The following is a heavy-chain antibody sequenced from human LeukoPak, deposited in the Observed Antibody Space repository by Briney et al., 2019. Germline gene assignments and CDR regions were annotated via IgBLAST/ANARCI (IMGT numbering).Heavy chain of an antibody. V-gene: IGHV4-59*01. CDR2: IYYSGST. D-gene: IGHD6-25*01. CDR1: GGSISSYY. J-gene: IGHJ6*03. Sequence: PSETLSLTCTVSGGSISSYYWSWIRQPPGKGLEWIGYIYYSGSTNYNPSLKSRVTISVDTSKNQFSLKLSSVTAADTAVYYCARGCSSGWPYYYYYYMDVWGKGTTVTVSS. CDR3: ARGCSSGWPYYYYYYMDV.